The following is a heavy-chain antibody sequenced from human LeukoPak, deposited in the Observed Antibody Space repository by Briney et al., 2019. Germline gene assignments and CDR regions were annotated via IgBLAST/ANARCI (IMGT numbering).Heavy chain of an antibody. J-gene: IGHJ3*02. V-gene: IGHV1-69*13. CDR3: ARAHYRGGGDAFDI. CDR1: GGTFSSYA. Sequence: ASVKVSCKASGGTFSSYAISWVRQAPEKGLGWMGGFIPTFGTANYAQKFQGRVTITADESTSTAYMELSSLRSEDTAVYYCARAHYRGGGDAFDIWGQGTMVTVSS. D-gene: IGHD3-10*01. CDR2: FIPTFGTA.